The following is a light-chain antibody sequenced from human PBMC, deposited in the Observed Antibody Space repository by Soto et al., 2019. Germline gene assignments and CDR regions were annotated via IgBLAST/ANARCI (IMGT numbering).Light chain of an antibody. Sequence: EIVLTQSPGTLPWSPGERATLSCRASQSVRSSNLAWYQQKPGQAPRLLIYGASIRATGIPDRFSGSGSGTDFTLTISRLESEDFAVYYYQQYGSSPSTFGQGTKVEIK. CDR1: QSVRSSN. V-gene: IGKV3-20*01. CDR3: QQYGSSPST. J-gene: IGKJ1*01. CDR2: GAS.